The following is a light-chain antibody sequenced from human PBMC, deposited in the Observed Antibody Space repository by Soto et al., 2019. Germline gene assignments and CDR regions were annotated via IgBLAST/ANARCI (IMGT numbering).Light chain of an antibody. CDR3: CSYAGINDYV. CDR1: SSDVGGYNY. CDR2: EVS. V-gene: IGLV2-8*01. J-gene: IGLJ1*01. Sequence: QSALTQPPSASGSPGQSVTISCTGSSSDVGGYNYVSWYQQCPGKAPKLMIYEVSKRPSGVPDRFSGSKSGNTASLTVSGLQAEDEADYYCCSYAGINDYVCGTGTKLPVL.